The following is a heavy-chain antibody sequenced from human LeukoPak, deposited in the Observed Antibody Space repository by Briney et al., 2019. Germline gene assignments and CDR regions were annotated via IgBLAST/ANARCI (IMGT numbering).Heavy chain of an antibody. CDR2: IYYSGST. Sequence: SETLSLTCTVSGGSISSYYWSWIRQPPGKGLEWIGYIYYSGSTNYNPSLKSRVTISVDTSKNQFSLKLSSVTAADTAVYYCARWYSSSSYYYYYYYMDVWGKGTTVTVSS. CDR1: GGSISSYY. J-gene: IGHJ6*03. D-gene: IGHD6-6*01. CDR3: ARWYSSSSYYYYYYYMDV. V-gene: IGHV4-59*08.